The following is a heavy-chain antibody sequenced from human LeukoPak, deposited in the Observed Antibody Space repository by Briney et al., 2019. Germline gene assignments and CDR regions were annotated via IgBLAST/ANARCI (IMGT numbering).Heavy chain of an antibody. CDR2: IYYSGST. J-gene: IGHJ4*02. D-gene: IGHD5-12*01. V-gene: IGHV4-31*03. CDR3: ASGYSGFAPFDY. Sequence: SETLSLTCTVSGGSISSGGYYWSWIRQHPGKGLEWIGYIYYSGSTYYNPSLKSRVNISVDTSKNQFSPKLSSVAPADTAVYYCASGYSGFAPFDYWGQGTLVTVSS. CDR1: GGSISSGGYY.